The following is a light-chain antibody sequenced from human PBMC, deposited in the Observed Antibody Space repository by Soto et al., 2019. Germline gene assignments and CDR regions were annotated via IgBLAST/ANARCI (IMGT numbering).Light chain of an antibody. CDR3: QQYENSPIT. V-gene: IGKV3-20*01. Sequence: ETVLTQSPGTLSLSPGERATLSCRASQSVSSSYLAWYQQKPGQAPRLLIYGASSRATGIPDRFSGSGSGTDFTLTISRLEPEDFAVYYCQQYENSPITFGQGTRLEIK. CDR1: QSVSSSY. J-gene: IGKJ5*01. CDR2: GAS.